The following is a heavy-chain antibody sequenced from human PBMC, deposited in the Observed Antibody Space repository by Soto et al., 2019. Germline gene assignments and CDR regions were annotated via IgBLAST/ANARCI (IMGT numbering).Heavy chain of an antibody. CDR3: ARSVFP. Sequence: QVQLQESGPGLVKPSQTLSLTCTVSGGSISSGGYYWSWIRRHPGKGLEWIGYIYYSGSTYYNPSLKSRVTISLDTPRHQFSRKLTSVTAADTAVYYCARSVFPWGQGTLVTVSS. J-gene: IGHJ5*02. CDR2: IYYSGST. CDR1: GGSISSGGYY. V-gene: IGHV4-31*03.